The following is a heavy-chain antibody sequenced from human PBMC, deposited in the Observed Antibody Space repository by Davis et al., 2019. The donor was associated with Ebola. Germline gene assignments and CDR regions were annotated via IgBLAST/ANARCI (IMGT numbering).Heavy chain of an antibody. CDR2: ISYDGSNK. CDR1: GFTFSSYA. Sequence: GESLKISCAASGFTFSSYAMHWVRQAPGKGLEWVAVISYDGSNKYYADSVKGRFTISRDNSKNTLYLQMNSLSAEDTAVYYCARTYYQRGVVISYFDSWGQGTLVTVSS. CDR3: ARTYYQRGVVISYFDS. D-gene: IGHD3-3*01. V-gene: IGHV3-30-3*01. J-gene: IGHJ4*02.